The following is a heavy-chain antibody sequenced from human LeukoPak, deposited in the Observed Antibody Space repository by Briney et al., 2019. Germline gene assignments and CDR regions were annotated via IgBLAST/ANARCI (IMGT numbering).Heavy chain of an antibody. D-gene: IGHD2-8*01. CDR3: TRDRQGPRLYEMDI. CDR2: IKVDGSEI. J-gene: IGHJ6*02. CDR1: GFTFSMYW. V-gene: IGHV3-7*01. Sequence: GGSLRLSCAASGFTFSMYWMSWVRQAPGKGPGWVANIKVDGSEIYYVDSVKGRFTISRDNAKNSLYLQMNSLRAEDTAVYYCTRDRQGPRLYEMDIWGQGTTVTVSS.